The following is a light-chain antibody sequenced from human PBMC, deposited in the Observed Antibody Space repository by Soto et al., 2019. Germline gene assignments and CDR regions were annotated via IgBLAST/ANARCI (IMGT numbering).Light chain of an antibody. J-gene: IGLJ3*02. CDR1: SSDVGSRNL. Sequence: QSALTQPASVSGSPGQSITISCTGTSSDVGSRNLVSWYQQHPGKAPKLIIYEVTKWPSGVSNRFSGSKSGNTASLTIFGVEAEDEADDYCCSYAGSYTWVFGGGTKLTVL. CDR3: CSYAGSYTWV. V-gene: IGLV2-23*02. CDR2: EVT.